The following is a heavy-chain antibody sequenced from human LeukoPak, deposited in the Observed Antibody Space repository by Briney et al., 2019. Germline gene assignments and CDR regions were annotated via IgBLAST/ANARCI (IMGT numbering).Heavy chain of an antibody. CDR2: INTYSGGT. J-gene: IGHJ4*02. V-gene: IGHV1-2*02. D-gene: IGHD6-13*01. Sequence: ASVKVSCKASGYTFTDYYLHWVRQAPGQGLDWVGFINTYSGGTNYAQKFQGRVTMTGDTSISTAYMELTSLTSDDTAMYYCAREPPLLAAAGTSGFDSWGQGTLVTVPS. CDR3: AREPPLLAAAGTSGFDS. CDR1: GYTFTDYY.